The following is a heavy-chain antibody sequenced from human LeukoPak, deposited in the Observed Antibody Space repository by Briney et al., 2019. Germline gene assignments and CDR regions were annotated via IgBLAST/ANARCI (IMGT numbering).Heavy chain of an antibody. Sequence: GGSLRLSCAASGFTFSSYWMSWVRQAPGKGLEWVANIKQDGSEKYYVDSVKGRFTISRDNAKNSLYLQMNSLRAEDTAVYYCARGGRFRYFDWFSYYFDYWGQGTLVTVSS. CDR2: IKQDGSEK. J-gene: IGHJ4*02. V-gene: IGHV3-7*01. CDR1: GFTFSSYW. CDR3: ARGGRFRYFDWFSYYFDY. D-gene: IGHD3-9*01.